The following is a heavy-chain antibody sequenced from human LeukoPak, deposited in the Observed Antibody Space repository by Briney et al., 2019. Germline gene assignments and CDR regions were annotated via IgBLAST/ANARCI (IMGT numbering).Heavy chain of an antibody. CDR1: GGSFSGYY. CDR2: INHSGST. D-gene: IGHD3-10*01. J-gene: IGHJ4*02. Sequence: SETLSLTCAVYGGSFSGYYWSWIRQPPGKGLEWIGEINHSGSTNYNPSLKSRVTISVDTSKNQFSLKLSSVTAADTVVYYCAGYGSGSYYKAFDFWGQGILVTVSS. CDR3: AGYGSGSYYKAFDF. V-gene: IGHV4-34*01.